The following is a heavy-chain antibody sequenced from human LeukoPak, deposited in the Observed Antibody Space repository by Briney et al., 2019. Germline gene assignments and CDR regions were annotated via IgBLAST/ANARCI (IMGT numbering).Heavy chain of an antibody. D-gene: IGHD3-10*01. CDR3: ARDSPMVRGVIQYYFDY. J-gene: IGHJ4*02. CDR2: INPNSGGT. CDR1: GYTFTGYY. Sequence: ASVKVSCKAPGYTFTGYYMHWVRQAPGQGLEWMGWINPNSGGTNYAQKFQGRVTMTRDTSISTAYMELSSLRSEDTAVYYCARDSPMVRGVIQYYFDYWGQGTLVTVSS. V-gene: IGHV1-2*02.